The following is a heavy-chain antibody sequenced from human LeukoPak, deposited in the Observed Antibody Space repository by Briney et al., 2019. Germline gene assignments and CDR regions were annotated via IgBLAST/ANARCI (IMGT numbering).Heavy chain of an antibody. CDR1: GGSISSGDYY. J-gene: IGHJ5*02. CDR2: IYYSGST. Sequence: SETLSLTCSLSGGSISSGDYYWSWIRQPPGKGLEWIGYIYYSGSTYYNPSLKSRVTISVDTSKNQFSLKLSSVTAADTAVYYCARWCTSCYTIQTWGQGTLVTVPS. D-gene: IGHD2-2*02. V-gene: IGHV4-30-4*08. CDR3: ARWCTSCYTIQT.